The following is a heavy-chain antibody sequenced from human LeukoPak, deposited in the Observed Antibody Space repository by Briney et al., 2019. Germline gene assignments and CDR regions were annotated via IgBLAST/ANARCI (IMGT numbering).Heavy chain of an antibody. CDR3: ARGEDGYYDSSGYESFDY. Sequence: ASVKVSCKASGYTFTGYYMHWVRQAPGQGLEWMGWINPNSGGTNYAQKFQRRVTMTRDTSISTAYMELSRLRSDDTAVYYCARGEDGYYDSSGYESFDYWGQGTLVTVSS. V-gene: IGHV1-2*02. CDR1: GYTFTGYY. CDR2: INPNSGGT. D-gene: IGHD3-22*01. J-gene: IGHJ4*02.